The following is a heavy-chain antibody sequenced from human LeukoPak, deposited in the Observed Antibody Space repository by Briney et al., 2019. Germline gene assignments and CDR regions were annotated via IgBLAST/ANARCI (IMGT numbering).Heavy chain of an antibody. J-gene: IGHJ5*02. CDR1: GYTFISYY. V-gene: IGHV1-46*01. Sequence: GASVKVSCKASGYTFISYYMHWVRQAPGQGLEWMGIINPSGGSTSYAQEFQGRVTMTRDTSTSTVYMELSSLRSEDTAVYYCARGGRGGSGWYDWFDPWGQGTLVTVSS. D-gene: IGHD6-19*01. CDR2: INPSGGST. CDR3: ARGGRGGSGWYDWFDP.